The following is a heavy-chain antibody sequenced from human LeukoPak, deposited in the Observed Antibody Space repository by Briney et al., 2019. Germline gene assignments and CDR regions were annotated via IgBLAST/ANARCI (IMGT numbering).Heavy chain of an antibody. CDR2: ISAYNGNT. CDR3: ARDWGYYYDSSGYPAFDI. CDR1: GHTFTSYG. J-gene: IGHJ3*02. V-gene: IGHV1-18*01. Sequence: ASVKVSCKASGHTFTSYGISWVRQAPGQGLEWMGWISAYNGNTNYAQKPQGRVTMTTDTSTSTAYMELRSLRSDDTAVYYCARDWGYYYDSSGYPAFDIWGQGTMVTVSS. D-gene: IGHD3-22*01.